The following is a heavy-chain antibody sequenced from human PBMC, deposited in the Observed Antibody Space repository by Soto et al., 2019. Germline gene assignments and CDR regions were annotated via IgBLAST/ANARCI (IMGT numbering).Heavy chain of an antibody. CDR1: GYTFTSYG. CDR3: ARLSGNPARPDRAYYYYYMDV. V-gene: IGHV1-18*01. CDR2: ISAYNGNT. J-gene: IGHJ6*03. D-gene: IGHD6-6*01. Sequence: ASVKVSCKASGYTFTSYGISWVRQAPGQGLEWMGWISAYNGNTNYAQKLQGRVTMTTDTSTSTAYMELRSLRSDDTAVYYCARLSGNPARPDRAYYYYYMDVWGKGTTVTVSS.